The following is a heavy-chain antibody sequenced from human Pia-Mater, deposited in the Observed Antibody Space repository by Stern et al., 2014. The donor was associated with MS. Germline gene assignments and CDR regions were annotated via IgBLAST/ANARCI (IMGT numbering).Heavy chain of an antibody. D-gene: IGHD1-14*01. CDR2: IYPGDSKT. CDR3: ARQTTAWASDV. CDR1: GFKFSIYW. V-gene: IGHV5-51*01. Sequence: VQLVQSGAELIRPGESLKISCKGSGFKFSIYWIAWVRQMPGEGLEWMGIIYPGDSKTRYSPSIQGQVTMSADKTTSTAYLQWSSLNASDTAMYFCARQTTAWASDVWGQGTLVTVSS. J-gene: IGHJ4*02.